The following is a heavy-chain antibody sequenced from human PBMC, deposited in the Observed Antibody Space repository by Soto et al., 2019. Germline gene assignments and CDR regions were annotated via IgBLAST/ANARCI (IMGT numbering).Heavy chain of an antibody. CDR2: ISGSGGST. CDR3: AKDFEDIVLMVYAC. V-gene: IGHV3-23*01. CDR1: GFTFSRHA. D-gene: IGHD2-8*01. Sequence: GGSLRLSCAASGFTFSRHAMSWVRQAPGKGLEWVSAISGSGGSTYYADSVKGRFTISRDNSKNTLYLQMNSLRAEDTAVYYCAKDFEDIVLMVYACWGQGTLVTVSS. J-gene: IGHJ4*02.